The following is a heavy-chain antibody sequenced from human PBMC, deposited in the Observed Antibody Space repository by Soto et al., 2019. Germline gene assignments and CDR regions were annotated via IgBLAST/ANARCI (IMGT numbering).Heavy chain of an antibody. Sequence: GASVKVSCKASGFTFTSSAVQWVRQARGQRLEWKGWIVVGSGNTNYAQKFQERVPITRDMSTSTAYMELSSLRSEDTAVYYCAADQALAVADSYWYFDLWGRGTLVTVSS. J-gene: IGHJ2*01. CDR3: AADQALAVADSYWYFDL. CDR1: GFTFTSSA. V-gene: IGHV1-58*01. D-gene: IGHD6-19*01. CDR2: IVVGSGNT.